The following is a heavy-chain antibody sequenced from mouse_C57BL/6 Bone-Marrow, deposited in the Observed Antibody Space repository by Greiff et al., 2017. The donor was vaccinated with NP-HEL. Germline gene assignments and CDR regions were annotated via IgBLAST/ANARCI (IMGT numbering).Heavy chain of an antibody. CDR3: ARGDSSGYLAY. D-gene: IGHD3-2*02. CDR2: IYPRDGST. V-gene: IGHV1-85*01. J-gene: IGHJ3*01. CDR1: GYTFTSYD. Sequence: QVQLQQSGPELVKPGASVKLSCKASGYTFTSYDINWVKQRPGQGLEWIGWIYPRDGSTKYNEKFKGKATLTVDTSSSTADMELHSLTSEDSAVYFCARGDSSGYLAYWDRGTVVTVSA.